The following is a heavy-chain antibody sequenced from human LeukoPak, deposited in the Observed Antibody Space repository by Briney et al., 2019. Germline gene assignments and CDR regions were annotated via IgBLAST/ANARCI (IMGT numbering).Heavy chain of an antibody. CDR2: INPNSGGT. J-gene: IGHJ6*03. V-gene: IGHV1-2*02. CDR3: ARPFISYGGSEGCMDV. CDR1: GYTFTGYY. D-gene: IGHD5-12*01. Sequence: ASVKVSCKASGYTFTGYYMHWVRQAPGQGLEWMGWINPNSGGTNYAQKFQGRVTMTRDTSVSTAYMELSRLRSDDTAVYYCARPFISYGGSEGCMDVWGKGTTVTISS.